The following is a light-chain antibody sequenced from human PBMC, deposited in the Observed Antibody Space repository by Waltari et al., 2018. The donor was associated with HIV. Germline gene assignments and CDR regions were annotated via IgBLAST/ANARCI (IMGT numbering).Light chain of an antibody. V-gene: IGKV3-15*01. CDR1: QNLSTN. CDR2: GAS. CDR3: QQYDIWPS. Sequence: EIVMTQSPAPLSVSPGESATPSCRASQNLSTNLAWYQQRPGQAPRRLIYGASTRSTGIPARFSGSGSGTEFTLTISSLQSEDSAVYFCQQYDIWPSFGPGTTVDIK. J-gene: IGKJ3*01.